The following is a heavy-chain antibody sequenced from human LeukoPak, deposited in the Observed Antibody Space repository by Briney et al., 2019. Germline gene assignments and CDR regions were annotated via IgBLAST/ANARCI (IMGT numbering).Heavy chain of an antibody. J-gene: IGHJ4*02. CDR2: IKQDGSET. D-gene: IGHD3-22*01. Sequence: GGSLRLSCAASGFSFVNHCMSWVRQAPGKGLEWLANIKQDGSETYYLDSVKGRFTVSRDNAKNSLYLQMNTLRAEDTAIYYCARDPRYSYDDSGTFDSWGQGTLVIVSS. CDR3: ARDPRYSYDDSGTFDS. V-gene: IGHV3-7*01. CDR1: GFSFVNHC.